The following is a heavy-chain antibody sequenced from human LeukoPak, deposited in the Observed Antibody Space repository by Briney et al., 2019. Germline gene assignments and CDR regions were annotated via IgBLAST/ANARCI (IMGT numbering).Heavy chain of an antibody. CDR3: ARADYDYVWGSYRPFDY. D-gene: IGHD3-16*02. CDR2: IIPIFGTA. J-gene: IGHJ4*02. V-gene: IGHV1-69*01. CDR1: GGTFSSYA. Sequence: SSVKVSCKASGGTFSSYAISWVRQAPGQGLEWMGGIIPIFGTANYAQKFQGRVTITADESTSTDYMELRSLRSDDTAVYYCARADYDYVWGSYRPFDYWGQGTLVTVSS.